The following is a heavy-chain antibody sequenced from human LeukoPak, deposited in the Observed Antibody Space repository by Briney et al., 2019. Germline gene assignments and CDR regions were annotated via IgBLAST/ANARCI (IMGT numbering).Heavy chain of an antibody. J-gene: IGHJ3*01. V-gene: IGHV3-74*01. Sequence: PGGSLRLSCAASGFTFSSYWMHWVRQAPGKGLVWVSRINSDGSSTSYADSVKGRFTISRDNAKNTLYLQMNSLRAEDTAVYYCAKMGDDYGDYALWGQGTMVTVSS. CDR3: AKMGDDYGDYAL. CDR2: INSDGSST. D-gene: IGHD4-17*01. CDR1: GFTFSSYW.